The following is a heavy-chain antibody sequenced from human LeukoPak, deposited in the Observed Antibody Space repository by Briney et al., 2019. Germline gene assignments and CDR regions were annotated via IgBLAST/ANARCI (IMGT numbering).Heavy chain of an antibody. CDR3: ARLYDYYDSSGRSYAFDI. V-gene: IGHV4-31*03. J-gene: IGHJ3*02. Sequence: KPSETLSLTCTVSGGSISSGGYYRSWIRQHPGKGLEWIGYIYYSGSTYYNPSLKSRVTISVDTSKNQFSLKLSSVTAADTAVYYCARLYDYYDSSGRSYAFDIWGQGTMVTVSS. D-gene: IGHD3-22*01. CDR1: GGSISSGGYY. CDR2: IYYSGST.